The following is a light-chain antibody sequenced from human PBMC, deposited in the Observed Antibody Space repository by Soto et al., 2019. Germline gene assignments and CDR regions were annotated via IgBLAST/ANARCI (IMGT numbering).Light chain of an antibody. V-gene: IGLV2-23*01. CDR2: EAS. J-gene: IGLJ1*01. Sequence: QSVLTQPASVSGSPGQSITTSCTGPSSDVVSYNLVSWYQQHPGKAPKLMIYEASKRPSGISNRFSGSKSGNAASLTISGLQAEDEADYYCFSYAGNSLNYVFGTGTKVTVL. CDR1: SSDVVSYNL. CDR3: FSYAGNSLNYV.